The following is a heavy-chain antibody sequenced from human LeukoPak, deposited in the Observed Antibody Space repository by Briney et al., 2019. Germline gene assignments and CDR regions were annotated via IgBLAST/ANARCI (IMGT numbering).Heavy chain of an antibody. V-gene: IGHV1-18*01. Sequence: ASVKVSCKASGYTFTSYGISWVRQAPGQGLEWMGWISAYNGNTNYAQKLQGRVTMTTDTSTSTPYMELRSLRSDDTAVYYCARVGYSSSWYGGVLDYWGQGTLVTVSS. D-gene: IGHD6-13*01. CDR1: GYTFTSYG. CDR2: ISAYNGNT. CDR3: ARVGYSSSWYGGVLDY. J-gene: IGHJ4*02.